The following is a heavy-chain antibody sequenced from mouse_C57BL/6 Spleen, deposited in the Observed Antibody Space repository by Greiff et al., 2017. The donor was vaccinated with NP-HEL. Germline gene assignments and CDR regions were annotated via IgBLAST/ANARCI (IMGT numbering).Heavy chain of an antibody. Sequence: EVKLEESGGGLVQPGGSMKLSCAASGFTFSDAWMDWVRQSPEKGLEWVAEIRNKANNHATYYAESVKGRFTISRDDSKSSVYLQMNSLRAEDTGIYYCTRPRLYYYGSSYGYYFDYWGQGTTPTVSS. CDR3: TRPRLYYYGSSYGYYFDY. CDR2: IRNKANNHAT. D-gene: IGHD1-1*01. J-gene: IGHJ2*01. CDR1: GFTFSDAW. V-gene: IGHV6-6*01.